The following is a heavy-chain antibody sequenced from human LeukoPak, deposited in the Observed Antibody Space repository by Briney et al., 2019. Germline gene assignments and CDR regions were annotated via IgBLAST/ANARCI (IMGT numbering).Heavy chain of an antibody. CDR1: GFTFSDAW. D-gene: IGHD2-2*01. CDR3: TADMPHSSRVSDY. J-gene: IGHJ4*02. V-gene: IGHV3-15*01. Sequence: GGSLRLSCAASGFTFSDAWMTWVRQAPGMGLEWVGRIKRKTDGGTTDYAAPVKGRFTISRDDSKNTLYLQINSLKTEDTAVYFCTADMPHSSRVSDYWGQGTLVTVSS. CDR2: IKRKTDGGTT.